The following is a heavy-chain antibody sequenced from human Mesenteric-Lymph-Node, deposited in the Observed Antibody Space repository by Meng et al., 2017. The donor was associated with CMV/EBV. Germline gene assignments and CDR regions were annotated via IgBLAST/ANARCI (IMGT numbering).Heavy chain of an antibody. V-gene: IGHV3-66*01. J-gene: IGHJ4*02. CDR2: IYRGDNT. Sequence: EVHLVASGGGFVQPGGSLRLSCAASGVNVRDKYMSWVRQAPGKGLEWVCIIYRGDNTYYIDSVKDRFTVSRDNSKNTMYLQMNSLRVEDTAVYYCTGDSVSNPNLDYWGQGTLVTVSS. D-gene: IGHD3-10*01. CDR1: GVNVRDKY. CDR3: TGDSVSNPNLDY.